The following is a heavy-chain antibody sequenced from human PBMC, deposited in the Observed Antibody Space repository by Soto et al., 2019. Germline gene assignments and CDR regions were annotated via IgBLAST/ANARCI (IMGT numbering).Heavy chain of an antibody. Sequence: GGSLRLSCAASGFTFSDYGMHWVRQAPGKGLEWVAVIWFDGSNKYYGDSVKGRFTLSRDNSKNTVYLQMNGLRAEDTGVYYCARDPSHGSGSYLDYWGQGALVTVSS. J-gene: IGHJ4*02. CDR1: GFTFSDYG. V-gene: IGHV3-33*01. CDR2: IWFDGSNK. CDR3: ARDPSHGSGSYLDY. D-gene: IGHD3-10*01.